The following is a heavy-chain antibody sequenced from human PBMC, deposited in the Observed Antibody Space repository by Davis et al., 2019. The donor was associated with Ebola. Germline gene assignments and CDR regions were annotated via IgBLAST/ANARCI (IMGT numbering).Heavy chain of an antibody. Sequence: ASVKVSCKASGGTFSSYAISWVRQAPGQGLEWMGWINPHNGNTNYAQNVQGRVTMTTDTSTSTAYMEVGSLRSDDTAVYYCAGGESGWDASDIWGRGTMVTVSS. CDR2: INPHNGNT. D-gene: IGHD6-19*01. V-gene: IGHV1-18*01. J-gene: IGHJ3*02. CDR1: GGTFSSYA. CDR3: AGGESGWDASDI.